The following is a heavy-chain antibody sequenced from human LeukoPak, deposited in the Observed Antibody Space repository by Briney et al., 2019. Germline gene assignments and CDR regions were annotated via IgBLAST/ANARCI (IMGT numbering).Heavy chain of an antibody. D-gene: IGHD3-10*01. J-gene: IGHJ6*03. CDR1: GGSISSYY. CDR3: ARTTTVRGTYYMDV. Sequence: SETLSLTCTVSGGSISSYYWSWIRQPPGKGLEWIGYIYYSGSANYNPSLMSRVTISVDTSKNRFSLKLRSVTAADTAVYYCARTTTVRGTYYMDVWGKGTTVTVSS. V-gene: IGHV4-59*01. CDR2: IYYSGSA.